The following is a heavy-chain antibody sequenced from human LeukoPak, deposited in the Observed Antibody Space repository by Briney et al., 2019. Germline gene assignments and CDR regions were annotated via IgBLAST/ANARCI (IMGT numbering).Heavy chain of an antibody. CDR3: ARRGSSSHKNYYYYYMDV. CDR2: IYPGDSDT. Sequence: GESLKISCKGSGYSFTSYRIGWVRQMPGKGLEWMGIIYPGDSDTRYSPSFQGQVTISADKSISTAYLQWSSLKASDTAMYYCARRGSSSHKNYYYYYMDVWGKGTTVTVSS. V-gene: IGHV5-51*01. CDR1: GYSFTSYR. D-gene: IGHD6-13*01. J-gene: IGHJ6*03.